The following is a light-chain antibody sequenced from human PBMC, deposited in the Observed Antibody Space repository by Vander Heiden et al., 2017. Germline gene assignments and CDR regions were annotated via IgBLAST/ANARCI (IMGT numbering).Light chain of an antibody. J-gene: IGKJ1*01. CDR2: GAS. CDR3: QQYNNSPSWT. CDR1: QSVSSN. Sequence: EIVMPPSPAPLSVSPGERATLSCRASQSVSSNLAWYQQKPGQAPRLLIYGASTRVTGIPARFSGSGCGTEFTLTISSRQSEDFAVYYCQQYNNSPSWTFGQGTRVXIK. V-gene: IGKV3-15*01.